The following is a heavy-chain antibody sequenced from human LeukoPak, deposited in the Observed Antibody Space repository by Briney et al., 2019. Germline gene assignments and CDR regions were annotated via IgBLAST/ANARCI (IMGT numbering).Heavy chain of an antibody. CDR1: GDSVSTNSVA. CDR3: ARGLDGSNSKPLDY. V-gene: IGHV6-1*01. CDR2: TYYRSKWYN. Sequence: SQTLSLICAISGDSVSTNSVAWNWIRQSPSRGLEWLGRTYYRSKWYNDYAGSVKSRITINPDTSKNQFSLQLKSVTPEDTAVYYCARGLDGSNSKPLDYWGQGTLVTVSS. D-gene: IGHD5-24*01. J-gene: IGHJ4*02.